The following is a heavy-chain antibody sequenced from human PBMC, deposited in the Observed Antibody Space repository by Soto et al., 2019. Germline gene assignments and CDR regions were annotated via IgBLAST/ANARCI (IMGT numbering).Heavy chain of an antibody. Sequence: GGSLRLSCAASGFTFSSYDMHWVRQTPGKGLEWLAIISSDGSSEYYADSVKGRFTISRDNSKTTLYLQMNSLRTEDTAVYYCAKWALGGGYNSYFDYWGQGALVTVSS. CDR1: GFTFSSYD. CDR3: AKWALGGGYNSYFDY. D-gene: IGHD5-12*01. J-gene: IGHJ4*02. CDR2: ISSDGSSE. V-gene: IGHV3-30*18.